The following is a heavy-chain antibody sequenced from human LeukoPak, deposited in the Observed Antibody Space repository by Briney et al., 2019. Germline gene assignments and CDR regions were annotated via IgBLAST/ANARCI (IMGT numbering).Heavy chain of an antibody. Sequence: GGSLRLSCTASGFTFSSYWMSWVRQAPGKGLEWVANIKQDGSEKYYVDSVKGRFTISRDNAKNSLYLQMNSLRAEDTAVYYCAREVTLLWFGESSPFDYWGQGTLVTVSS. V-gene: IGHV3-7*01. J-gene: IGHJ4*02. CDR2: IKQDGSEK. CDR3: AREVTLLWFGESSPFDY. D-gene: IGHD3-10*01. CDR1: GFTFSSYW.